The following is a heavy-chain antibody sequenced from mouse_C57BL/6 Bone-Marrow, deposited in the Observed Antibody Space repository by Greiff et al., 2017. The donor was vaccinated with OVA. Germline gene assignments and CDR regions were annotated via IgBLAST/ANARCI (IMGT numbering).Heavy chain of an antibody. J-gene: IGHJ4*01. V-gene: IGHV5-9-1*02. Sequence: EVMLVESGEGLVKPGGSLKLSCAASGFTFSSYAMSWVRQTPEKRLEWVAYISSGGDYIYYADTVKGRFTISRDNARNTLYLQMSSLKSEDTAMYYCTRDSIYYGIDYAMDDWGQGTSVTVSS. CDR3: TRDSIYYGIDYAMDD. CDR1: GFTFSSYA. CDR2: ISSGGDYI. D-gene: IGHD1-1*01.